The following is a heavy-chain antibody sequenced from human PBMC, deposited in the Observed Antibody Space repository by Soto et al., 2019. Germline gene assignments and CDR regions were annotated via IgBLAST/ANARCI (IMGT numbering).Heavy chain of an antibody. CDR1: GFTFRSYA. Sequence: GGSLRLSCGASGFTFRSYAMSWVRQAPGKGLEWVSAISGSGGSTYYADSVKGRFTISRDNSKNTLYLQMNSLRAEDTAVYYCAKDYYGSGSYYDSLDYWGQGTLVTVSS. CDR3: AKDYYGSGSYYDSLDY. V-gene: IGHV3-23*01. J-gene: IGHJ4*02. CDR2: ISGSGGST. D-gene: IGHD3-10*01.